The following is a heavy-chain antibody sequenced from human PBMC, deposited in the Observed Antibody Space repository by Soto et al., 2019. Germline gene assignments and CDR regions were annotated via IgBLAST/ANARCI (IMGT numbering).Heavy chain of an antibody. D-gene: IGHD1-1*01. CDR3: ARDGADNWNTETWFDP. J-gene: IGHJ5*02. CDR1: GFTFSDYY. V-gene: IGHV3-11*01. CDR2: ISSSGSTI. Sequence: GGSLRLSWAASGFTFSDYYMSWIRQAPGKGLEWVSYISSSGSTIYYADSVKGRFTISRDNPKNSLYLQMNSLRAEDTAVYYCARDGADNWNTETWFDPWCQGTLLTVSS.